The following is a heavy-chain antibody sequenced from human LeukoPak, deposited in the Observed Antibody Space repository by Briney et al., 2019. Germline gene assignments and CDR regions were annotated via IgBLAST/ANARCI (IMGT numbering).Heavy chain of an antibody. J-gene: IGHJ3*02. CDR1: GGSISSSNW. V-gene: IGHV4-4*02. Sequence: SETLSLTCAVSGGSISSSNWWSWVRQPPGKGLEWIGEIYHSGSTNYNPSLKSRVTISVDKSKNQFSLKLSSVTAVDTAVYYCVSRVVGAYSEASDIWGQGTMVTVSS. D-gene: IGHD2-15*01. CDR3: VSRVVGAYSEASDI. CDR2: IYHSGST.